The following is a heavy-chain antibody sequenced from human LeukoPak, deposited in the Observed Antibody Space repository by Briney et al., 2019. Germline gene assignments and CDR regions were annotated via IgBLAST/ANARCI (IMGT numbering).Heavy chain of an antibody. J-gene: IGHJ3*02. V-gene: IGHV4-38-2*02. CDR2: IYHTGTT. Sequence: SETLSLTCTVSGYSITNDYYGAWIRQPPGQGLEWIGSIYHTGTTYYNPSLKSRVTISLDTSRNQFSLKLNSVTAADTAVYYCAKSNGYGLVDIWGQGTMVTVSS. CDR1: GYSITNDYY. D-gene: IGHD3-10*01. CDR3: AKSNGYGLVDI.